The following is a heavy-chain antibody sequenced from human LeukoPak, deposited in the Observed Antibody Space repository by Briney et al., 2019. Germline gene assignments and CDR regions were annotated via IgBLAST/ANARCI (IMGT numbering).Heavy chain of an antibody. CDR1: EYTFSTYG. V-gene: IGHV3-30*03. CDR3: ATATGSIAVAPFDP. J-gene: IGHJ5*02. CDR2: ISYDGSNK. D-gene: IGHD6-19*01. Sequence: PGRSLRLSCVASEYTFSTYGMHWVRQAPGKGLEWVAVISYDGSNKYYADSVKGRFTTSRDNSKNTLYLQMNSLRADDTAVYYCATATGSIAVAPFDPWGQGTLVTVSS.